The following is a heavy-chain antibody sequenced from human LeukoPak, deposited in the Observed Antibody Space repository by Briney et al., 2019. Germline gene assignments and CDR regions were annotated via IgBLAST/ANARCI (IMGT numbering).Heavy chain of an antibody. J-gene: IGHJ3*02. V-gene: IGHV4-34*01. CDR2: INHSGST. Sequence: SETLSLTCAVYGGSFSGYYWSWIRQPPGKGLEWIGEINHSGSTNYNPSLKSRVTISVDTSKNRFSLKLSSVTAADTAVYYCARVSRGWLIDDAFDIWGQGTMVTVSS. CDR3: ARVSRGWLIDDAFDI. CDR1: GGSFSGYY. D-gene: IGHD6-19*01.